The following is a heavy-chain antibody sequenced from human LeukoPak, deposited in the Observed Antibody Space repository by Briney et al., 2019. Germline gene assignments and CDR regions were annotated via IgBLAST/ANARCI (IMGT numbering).Heavy chain of an antibody. CDR3: ARGPAEYYYDSSGYLRDNYYFDY. J-gene: IGHJ4*02. V-gene: IGHV3-48*02. CDR1: GFTFSSYS. Sequence: GGSLRLSCAASGFTFSSYSMNWVRQAPGKGLEWVSYISSSSTIYYSDSVKGRFTISRDNAKNSLYLQMNSLRDEDTAVYYCARGPAEYYYDSSGYLRDNYYFDYWGQGTLVTVSS. CDR2: ISSSSTI. D-gene: IGHD3-22*01.